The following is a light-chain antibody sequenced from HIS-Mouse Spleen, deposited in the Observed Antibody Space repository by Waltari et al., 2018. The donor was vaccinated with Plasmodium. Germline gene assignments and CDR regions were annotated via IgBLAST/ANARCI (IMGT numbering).Light chain of an antibody. CDR1: SSDVGGYNY. V-gene: IGLV2-11*01. CDR3: CSYAGSYTLV. CDR2: DVS. Sequence: QSALTQPRSVSGSPGQSVTISCTGTSSDVGGYNYVSWYQQHPGKAPKLMLYDVSKRPSGVPDLFSGSKSVNTASLTISGLQAEDEADYYCCSYAGSYTLVFGGGTKLTVL. J-gene: IGLJ2*01.